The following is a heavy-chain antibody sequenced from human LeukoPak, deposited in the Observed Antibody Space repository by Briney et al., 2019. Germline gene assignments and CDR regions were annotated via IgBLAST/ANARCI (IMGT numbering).Heavy chain of an antibody. CDR1: GFTFSSYG. CDR2: IRYDGSNK. CDR3: ASRDY. Sequence: GGSLRLPCAASGFTFSSYGMHWVRQAPGKGLEWVAFIRYDGSNKYYTDSVKGRFTISRDNTKKTLHLQMNSLRAEDTAVYYCASRDYWGQGTLVTVSS. J-gene: IGHJ4*02. V-gene: IGHV3-30*02.